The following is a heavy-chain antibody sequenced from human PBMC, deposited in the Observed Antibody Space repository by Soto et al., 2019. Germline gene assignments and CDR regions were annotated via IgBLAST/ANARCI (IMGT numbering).Heavy chain of an antibody. CDR2: MNPNSGNT. D-gene: IGHD3-3*01. V-gene: IGHV1-8*01. CDR1: GYTFTSYD. J-gene: IGHJ5*02. CDR3: ARGITIFGVAPP. Sequence: QVQLVQSGAEVKKPGASVKVSCEASGYTFTSYDNNWVRQATGQGLEWMGWMNPNSGNTGYAQKFQGRVTMTRNTSISTAYMELSSLRSEDTAVYYCARGITIFGVAPPWGQGTLVTVSS.